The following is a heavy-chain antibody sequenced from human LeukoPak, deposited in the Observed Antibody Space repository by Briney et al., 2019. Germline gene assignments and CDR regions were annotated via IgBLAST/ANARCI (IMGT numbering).Heavy chain of an antibody. V-gene: IGHV4-59*01. CDR1: GGSISSYY. CDR2: IYYSGST. J-gene: IGHJ3*02. D-gene: IGHD2-2*01. CDR3: ARSLDVVVPAAISVAFDI. Sequence: SETLSLTCTVSGGSISSYYWSWIRQPPGKGLEWIGYIYYSGSTNYNPSLKSRVTISVDTSKNQFSLKLSSVTAADTAVYYCARSLDVVVPAAISVAFDIWGQGTMVTVSS.